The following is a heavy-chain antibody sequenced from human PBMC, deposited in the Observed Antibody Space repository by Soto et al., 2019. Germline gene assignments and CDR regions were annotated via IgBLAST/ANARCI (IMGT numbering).Heavy chain of an antibody. CDR3: ERGYGDYVAFDL. V-gene: IGHV1-18*01. D-gene: IGHD4-17*01. CDR2: ISAYNGNT. CDR1: GYTLSSSG. J-gene: IGHJ3*01. Sequence: ASVKVSCEASGYTLSSSGISWARKAPGQGLEWMGWISAYNGNTNYAQKLQGRVTMTTDTSTSTAYMELRSLRSDDTAVYYCERGYGDYVAFDLWGQGTMVTVSS.